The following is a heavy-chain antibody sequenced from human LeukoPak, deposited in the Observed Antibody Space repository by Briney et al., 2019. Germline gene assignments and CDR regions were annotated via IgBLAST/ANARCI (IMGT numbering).Heavy chain of an antibody. CDR2: IYWDDDK. Sequence: SGPTLVHPTQPLTLTCTFSGFSLSTSGVGVGWIRQPPEKALEWLALIYWDDDKRYSPSLKSRLTSTKDTSKNQVVLTMTNMDPVDAATYYCAHRDIVVVPAAIGLFDWFDPWGQGTLVTVSS. CDR1: GFSLSTSGVG. J-gene: IGHJ5*02. D-gene: IGHD2-2*01. V-gene: IGHV2-5*02. CDR3: AHRDIVVVPAAIGLFDWFDP.